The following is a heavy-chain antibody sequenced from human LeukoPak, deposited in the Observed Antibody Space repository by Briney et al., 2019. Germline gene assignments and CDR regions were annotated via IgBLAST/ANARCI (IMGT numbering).Heavy chain of an antibody. J-gene: IGHJ4*02. V-gene: IGHV3-73*01. CDR1: GFTFRGSA. CDR2: IRSKANSYAT. Sequence: GGSLRLSCAASGFTFRGSAMHWVRQASGKGLEWVGRIRSKANSYATVYAASVKGRFTISRDDSMNTAYLQMSSLKTEDTAVYYCTRHTPEYSGSYGDWGQGTLVTVSS. D-gene: IGHD1-26*01. CDR3: TRHTPEYSGSYGD.